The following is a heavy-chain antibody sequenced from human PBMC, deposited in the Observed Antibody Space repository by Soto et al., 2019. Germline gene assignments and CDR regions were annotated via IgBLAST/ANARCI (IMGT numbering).Heavy chain of an antibody. D-gene: IGHD2-21*01. CDR3: ARVAGAISEIWFDP. J-gene: IGHJ5*02. CDR1: GFTFSSFG. V-gene: IGHV3-74*01. CDR2: ISSDGSRT. Sequence: GGSLRLSCAASGFTFSSFGMHWVRQAPGKGLEWVSGISSDGSRTNYADSVKGRFTISRDNSKNTLYLQMNSLRTDDTAVYYCARVAGAISEIWFDPWGQGTLVTVSS.